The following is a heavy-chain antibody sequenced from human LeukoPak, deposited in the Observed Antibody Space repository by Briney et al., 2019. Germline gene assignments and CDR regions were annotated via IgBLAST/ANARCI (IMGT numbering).Heavy chain of an antibody. J-gene: IGHJ2*01. Sequence: GGSLRLSCAASGFTVGSKYMNWVRQAPGKGLEWVSIIYSGSSTYYADSVKGRFTVSRDDSKNTLYLQMNSLRADDTAMYYCAAVGDHYHWYLDLWGRGTLVSVSS. V-gene: IGHV3-53*01. CDR1: GFTVGSKY. D-gene: IGHD3-10*01. CDR3: AAVGDHYHWYLDL. CDR2: IYSGSST.